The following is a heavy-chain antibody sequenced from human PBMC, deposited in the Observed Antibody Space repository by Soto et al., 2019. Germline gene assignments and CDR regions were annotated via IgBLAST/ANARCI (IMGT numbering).Heavy chain of an antibody. CDR2: IIPIFGTA. Sequence: SVKISCKASGGTFSSYAISWVRQATGQGLEWMGGIIPIFGTANYAQKFQGRVTITADESTSTAYMELSSLRSEDTAVYYCGREEGIVGATGSWGKGTLVTVSS. CDR3: GREEGIVGATGS. D-gene: IGHD1-26*01. V-gene: IGHV1-69*13. J-gene: IGHJ1*01. CDR1: GGTFSSYA.